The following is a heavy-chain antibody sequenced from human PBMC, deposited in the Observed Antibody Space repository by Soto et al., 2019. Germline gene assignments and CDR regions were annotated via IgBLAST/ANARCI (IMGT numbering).Heavy chain of an antibody. D-gene: IGHD1-1*01. CDR1: GYTFTSYG. CDR3: ARYHANDHRTKLDQTRPIDY. J-gene: IGHJ4*02. Sequence: SVKVSCKASGYTFTSYGISWVRQAPGQGLEWMGWISAYNGNTNYAQKLQGRVTMTTDTSTSTAYMELRSLRSDDTAVYYCARYHANDHRTKLDQTRPIDYWGQGTLVTVSS. V-gene: IGHV1-18*01. CDR2: ISAYNGNT.